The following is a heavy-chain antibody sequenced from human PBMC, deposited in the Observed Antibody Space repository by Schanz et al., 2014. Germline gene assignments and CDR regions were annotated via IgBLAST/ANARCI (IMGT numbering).Heavy chain of an antibody. J-gene: IGHJ4*02. V-gene: IGHV3-33*06. CDR2: IWYDGSKT. Sequence: QVQLVESGGGVVQPGRSLRLSCAASGFSFDKYGMHWVRQAPGKGLEWVGVIWYDGSKTYYADSVRGRFTISRENSKNTLHPQMNSLRAEDTAVYHCAKDLPAVAVAPLMTGLYDSWGQGTLVTVSS. D-gene: IGHD6-19*01. CDR1: GFSFDKYG. CDR3: AKDLPAVAVAPLMTGLYDS.